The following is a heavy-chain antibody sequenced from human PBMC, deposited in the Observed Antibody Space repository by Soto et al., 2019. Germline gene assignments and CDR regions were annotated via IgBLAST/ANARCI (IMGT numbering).Heavy chain of an antibody. CDR3: ARPAQTYSSSSRLDY. CDR2: INPSGGST. D-gene: IGHD6-6*01. Sequence: ASVKVSCKASGYTFTSYYMHWVRQAPGQGLEWMGIINPSGGSTSYAQKFQGRVTMTRDTSTSTVYMELSSLRSEDTAVYYCARPAQTYSSSSRLDYWGQGTLVTVSS. V-gene: IGHV1-46*03. J-gene: IGHJ4*02. CDR1: GYTFTSYY.